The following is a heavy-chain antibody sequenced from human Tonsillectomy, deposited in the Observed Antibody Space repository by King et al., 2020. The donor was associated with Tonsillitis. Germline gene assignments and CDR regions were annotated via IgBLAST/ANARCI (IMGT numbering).Heavy chain of an antibody. CDR2: IYYSGST. CDR3: AIEDSSGYPDY. D-gene: IGHD3-22*01. Sequence: PLQESGPGLVKPSETLSLTCTVSGGSISSYYWSWIRQPPGKGLEWIGYIYYSGSTNYNPSLKSRVTISVDTSKNQFSLKLSSVTAADTAVYYCAIEDSSGYPDYWGQGTLVTVSS. CDR1: GGSISSYY. V-gene: IGHV4-59*01. J-gene: IGHJ4*02.